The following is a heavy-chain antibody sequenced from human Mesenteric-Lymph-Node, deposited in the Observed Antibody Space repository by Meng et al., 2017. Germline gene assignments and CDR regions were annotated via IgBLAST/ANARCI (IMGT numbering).Heavy chain of an antibody. Sequence: QVQLQESGPGLVKPSGALSLTCTVSGGSISSGGYYWSWIRQHPGKGLEWIGYIYYSGSTYYNPSLKSRVTISGDTSNKQFSLKLTSVTAADTAVYYCARSPYSGSALPFFDYWGQGSLVTVSS. CDR1: GGSISSGGYY. CDR3: ARSPYSGSALPFFDY. V-gene: IGHV4-30-4*08. D-gene: IGHD1-26*01. CDR2: IYYSGST. J-gene: IGHJ4*02.